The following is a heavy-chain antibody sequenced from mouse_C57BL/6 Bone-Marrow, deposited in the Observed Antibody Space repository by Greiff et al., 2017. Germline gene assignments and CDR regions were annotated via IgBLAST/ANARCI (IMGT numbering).Heavy chain of an antibody. CDR3: TRPSITTKWYYFDY. V-gene: IGHV6-6*01. Sequence: EVQLEESGGGLVQPGGSMKLSCAASGFTFSDAWMDWVRQSPEKGLEWVAEIRNKANNHATYYAESVKGRFTISRDDSKSSVYLQMNSLRAEDTGIYYCTRPSITTKWYYFDYWGQGTTLTVSS. CDR2: IRNKANNHAT. D-gene: IGHD1-1*01. J-gene: IGHJ2*01. CDR1: GFTFSDAW.